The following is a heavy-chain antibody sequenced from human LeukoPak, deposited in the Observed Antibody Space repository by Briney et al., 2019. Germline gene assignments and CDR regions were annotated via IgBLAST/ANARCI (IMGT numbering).Heavy chain of an antibody. CDR2: IIPIFGTA. Sequence: ASVNVSCKASGGTFSSYAISWVRQAPGQGLEWVGGIIPIFGTANYAQKFQGRVTVTADKSTSTAYMELSSLRAEDTAVYYCARAVGREQLVGPWGPGTLVTVSS. D-gene: IGHD6-6*01. J-gene: IGHJ5*02. V-gene: IGHV1-69*06. CDR1: GGTFSSYA. CDR3: ARAVGREQLVGP.